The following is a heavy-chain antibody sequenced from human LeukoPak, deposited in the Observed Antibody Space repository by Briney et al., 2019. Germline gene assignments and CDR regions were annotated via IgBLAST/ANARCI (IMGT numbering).Heavy chain of an antibody. CDR3: ARGLLRYFDWLTALDAFDI. CDR1: GFTFSSYE. CDR2: ISSSGSTI. J-gene: IGHJ3*02. V-gene: IGHV3-48*03. Sequence: GGSLRLSCAASGFTFSSYEMNWVRQAPGKGLERVSYISSSGSTIYYADSVKGRFTISRDNAKNSLYLQMNSLRAEDTAVYYCARGLLRYFDWLTALDAFDIWGQGTMVTVSS. D-gene: IGHD3-9*01.